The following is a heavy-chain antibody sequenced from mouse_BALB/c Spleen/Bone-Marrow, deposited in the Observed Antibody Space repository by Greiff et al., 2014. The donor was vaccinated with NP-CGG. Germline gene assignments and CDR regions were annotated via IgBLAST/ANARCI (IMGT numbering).Heavy chain of an antibody. CDR3: ARDTMDY. Sequence: QVQLQQPGPEPVKPGASVRISCKASGYTFTSYYIHWVKQRPGQGLEWIGWIYPGNVNTKYNEKFKGKATLTADKSSSTAYMQLSSLTSEDSAVYFCARDTMDYWGQGTSVTVSS. J-gene: IGHJ4*01. CDR1: GYTFTSYY. V-gene: IGHV1S56*01. CDR2: IYPGNVNT.